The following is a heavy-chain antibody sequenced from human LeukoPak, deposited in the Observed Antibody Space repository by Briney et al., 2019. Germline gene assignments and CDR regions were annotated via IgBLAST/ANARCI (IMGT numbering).Heavy chain of an antibody. CDR3: ARAQYYYGSGSYYPGLYYFNVMDV. D-gene: IGHD3-10*01. V-gene: IGHV1-69*01. CDR1: GGTFSSYA. CDR2: IIPIFGTA. Sequence: SVKVSCKASGGTFSSYAISWVRQAPGQGLEWMGGIIPIFGTANYAQKFQGRVTITADESTSTAYMELSSLRSEDTAVYYCARAQYYYGSGSYYPGLYYFNVMDVSGKGTTVTVSS. J-gene: IGHJ6*04.